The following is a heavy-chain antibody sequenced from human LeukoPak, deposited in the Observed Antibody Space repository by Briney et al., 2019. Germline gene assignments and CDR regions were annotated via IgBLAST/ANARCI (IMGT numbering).Heavy chain of an antibody. CDR1: GASISSYY. CDR3: ARVKGGYSFDY. D-gene: IGHD2-21*01. V-gene: IGHV4-59*01. CDR2: IYYSGST. Sequence: PSETLSLTCTVSGASISSYYWSWIRQPPGKGLEWIGYIYYSGSTNYNPSLKSRVTISVDTSKNQFSLKLSSVTAADTAMYYCARVKGGYSFDYWGQGTLVTVSS. J-gene: IGHJ4*02.